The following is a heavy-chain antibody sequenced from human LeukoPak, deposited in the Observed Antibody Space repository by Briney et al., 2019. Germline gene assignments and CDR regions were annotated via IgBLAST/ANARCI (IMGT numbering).Heavy chain of an antibody. D-gene: IGHD5-18*01. CDR2: ISSSSNYI. Sequence: GGSLRLSCAASGFTFSSYSMNWVRQAPGKGLEWVSSISSSSNYIYYADSVKGRFTISRDNAKTSLYLQMNSLRAEDTAVYYCARDLSGVTGYTYGRGVDYWGQGTLVTVSS. CDR1: GFTFSSYS. CDR3: ARDLSGVTGYTYGRGVDY. V-gene: IGHV3-21*01. J-gene: IGHJ4*02.